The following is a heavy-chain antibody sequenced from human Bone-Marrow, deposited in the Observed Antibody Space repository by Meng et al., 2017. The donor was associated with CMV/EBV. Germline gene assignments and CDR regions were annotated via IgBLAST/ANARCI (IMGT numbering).Heavy chain of an antibody. CDR3: ARNGIAEADY. J-gene: IGHJ4*02. D-gene: IGHD6-13*01. CDR1: GFTFEDYG. Sequence: GGSLRLSCAASGFTFEDYGMTWVRQAPGKGLEWVSAIDWNSGNTGYAASVKGRFTTSRDNAKNSLYLQMNSPGAEETAFYYCARNGIAEADYWGQGTLVTVSS. CDR2: IDWNSGNT. V-gene: IGHV3-20*04.